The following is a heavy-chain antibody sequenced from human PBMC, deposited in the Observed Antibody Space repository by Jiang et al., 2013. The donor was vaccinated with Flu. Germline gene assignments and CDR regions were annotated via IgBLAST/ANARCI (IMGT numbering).Heavy chain of an antibody. V-gene: IGHV4-38-2*01. J-gene: IGHJ5*02. Sequence: LLKPSETLSLTCAVSGYSISSGYYWGWIRQPPGKGLEWIGSIYHSGSTYYNPSLKSRVTISVDTSKNQFSLKLSSVTAADTAVYYCARPRYSSGWQEGWFDPWGQGTLVTVSS. CDR3: ARPRYSSGWQEGWFDP. CDR1: GYSISSGYY. CDR2: IYHSGST. D-gene: IGHD6-19*01.